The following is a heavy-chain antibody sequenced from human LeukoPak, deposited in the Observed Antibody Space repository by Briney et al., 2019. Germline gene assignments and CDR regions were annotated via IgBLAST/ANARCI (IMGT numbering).Heavy chain of an antibody. CDR1: GFTFSSYT. V-gene: IGHV3-21*01. Sequence: KSGGSLRLSCVASGFTFSSYTMTWVRQAPGRGLEWVSSITRSSTYIYYADSVKGRFTISRDNANNSLYLHMNRLRGEDTAVYFCARDQTPIDYWGQGTLVTVSS. CDR3: ARDQTPIDY. CDR2: ITRSSTYI. J-gene: IGHJ4*02.